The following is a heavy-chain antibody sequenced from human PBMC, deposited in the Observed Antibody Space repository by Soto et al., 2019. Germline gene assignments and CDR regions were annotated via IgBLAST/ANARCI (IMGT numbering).Heavy chain of an antibody. Sequence: ASVKVSCKASGYTFTGYYMHWVRQAPGQGLEWMGWINPNSGGTNYAQKFQGWVTMTRDTSISTAYMELSRLRSDDTAVYYCARELYNYDFWSGYYSPGMDVWGQGTTVTVSS. D-gene: IGHD3-3*01. CDR2: INPNSGGT. CDR1: GYTFTGYY. CDR3: ARELYNYDFWSGYYSPGMDV. V-gene: IGHV1-2*04. J-gene: IGHJ6*02.